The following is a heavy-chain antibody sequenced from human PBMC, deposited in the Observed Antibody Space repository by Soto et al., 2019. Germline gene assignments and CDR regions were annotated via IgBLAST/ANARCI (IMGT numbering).Heavy chain of an antibody. D-gene: IGHD2-15*01. CDR1: GYSFTDYG. CDR2: ISAYNGDT. Sequence: QAQLVQSGAEVKKPGASVKVSCKASGYSFTDYGISWVRQAPGQGLEWMGWISAYNGDTNYAQRLQGRVTMTTDTATXKAXMXLRGLRSDDTAIYDCARDKSYRFCSGGNGYSRSFDYWGQGTLVSVSS. J-gene: IGHJ4*02. V-gene: IGHV1-18*01. CDR3: ARDKSYRFCSGGNGYSRSFDY.